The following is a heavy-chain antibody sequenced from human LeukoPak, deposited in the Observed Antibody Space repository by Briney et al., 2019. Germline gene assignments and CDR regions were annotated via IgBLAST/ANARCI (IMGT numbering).Heavy chain of an antibody. CDR3: ARGISHYDILTGYSGLRDAFDI. CDR2: ISYDGSNK. V-gene: IGHV3-30*19. CDR1: GSTFSSFG. J-gene: IGHJ3*02. D-gene: IGHD3-9*01. Sequence: GRSLRLSCAASGSTFSSFGMHWVRQAPGKGLEWVAVISYDGSNKYYADSVKGRFTISRDNSKNTLYLQMNSLRAEDTAVYYCARGISHYDILTGYSGLRDAFDIWGQGTMVTVSS.